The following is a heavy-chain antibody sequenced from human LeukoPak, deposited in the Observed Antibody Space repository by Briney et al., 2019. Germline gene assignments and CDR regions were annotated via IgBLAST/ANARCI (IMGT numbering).Heavy chain of an antibody. Sequence: GASVKVSCKASGYTFTSYGISWVRLAPGQGLEWMGWISAYNGNTNYAQKLQGRVTMTTDTSTSTAYMELRSLRSDDTAVYYCARADYDFWSGHEDIGVYGMDVWGQGTTVTVSS. V-gene: IGHV1-18*01. CDR3: ARADYDFWSGHEDIGVYGMDV. CDR2: ISAYNGNT. J-gene: IGHJ6*02. CDR1: GYTFTSYG. D-gene: IGHD3-3*01.